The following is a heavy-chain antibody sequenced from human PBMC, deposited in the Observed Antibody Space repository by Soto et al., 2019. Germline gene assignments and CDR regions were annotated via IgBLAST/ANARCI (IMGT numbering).Heavy chain of an antibody. CDR2: ISSRGSYK. D-gene: IGHD4-4*01. V-gene: IGHV3-21*01. CDR3: AREGFSNYNNYYFDY. J-gene: IGHJ4*02. CDR1: GFIFSTYS. Sequence: EVQLVESGGGLVKPGGALRLSCAASGFIFSTYSMNWVRQAPGNGLEWVSSISSRGSYKYYADSVKGRFTISRDNAKTSLYLQMNSLRAEDTAVYYCAREGFSNYNNYYFDYWGQGTLVTVSS.